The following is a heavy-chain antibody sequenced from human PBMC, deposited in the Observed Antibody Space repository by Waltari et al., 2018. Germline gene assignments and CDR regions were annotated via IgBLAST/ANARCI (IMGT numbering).Heavy chain of an antibody. J-gene: IGHJ4*02. CDR2: IYHSGST. Sequence: QVQLQESGPGLVKPSETLSLTCAVSGYSISSGYYWGWIRKPPGKGLEWIGSIYHSGSTYYNPSLKSRVTISVDTSKNQFSLKLSSVTAADTAVYYCARDRYIVVVVAARYFDYWGQGTLVTVSS. V-gene: IGHV4-38-2*02. CDR1: GYSISSGYY. CDR3: ARDRYIVVVVAARYFDY. D-gene: IGHD2-15*01.